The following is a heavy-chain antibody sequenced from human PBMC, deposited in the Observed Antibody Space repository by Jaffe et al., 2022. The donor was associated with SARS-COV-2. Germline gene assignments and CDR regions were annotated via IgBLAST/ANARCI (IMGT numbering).Heavy chain of an antibody. CDR1: GYTFTSYY. D-gene: IGHD1-7*01. J-gene: IGHJ6*02. V-gene: IGHV1-46*01. CDR3: ARDQSSTGTTLFSRYGMDV. Sequence: QVQLVQSGAEVKKPGASVKVSCKASGYTFTSYYMHWVRQAPGQGLEWMGIINPSGGSTSYAQKFQGRVTMTRDTSTSTVYMELSSLRSEDTAVYYCARDQSSTGTTLFSRYGMDVWGQGTTVTVSS. CDR2: INPSGGST.